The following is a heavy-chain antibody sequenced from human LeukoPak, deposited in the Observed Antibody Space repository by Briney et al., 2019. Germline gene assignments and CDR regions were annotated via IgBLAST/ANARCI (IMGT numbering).Heavy chain of an antibody. J-gene: IGHJ2*01. CDR1: GGSISSHY. V-gene: IGHV4-59*11. Sequence: SSETLSLTCTFSGGSISSHYWSWIRQPPGKGLEWIGHVDNSGSTNYNPSLRSRVTISLDTSKNQFSLKVNTVTAADTAVYYCASDTGQYYDSSGYYSWYFDLWGRGTLVTVSS. CDR3: ASDTGQYYDSSGYYSWYFDL. D-gene: IGHD3-22*01. CDR2: VDNSGST.